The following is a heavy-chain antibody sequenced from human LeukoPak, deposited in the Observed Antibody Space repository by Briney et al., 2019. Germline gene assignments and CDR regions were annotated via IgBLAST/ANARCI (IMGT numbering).Heavy chain of an antibody. V-gene: IGHV4-31*03. J-gene: IGHJ5*02. CDR3: ARPGYCGGDCGTDTNWFDP. D-gene: IGHD2-21*02. CDR2: IYYSGST. CDR1: GGSISSGGYY. Sequence: SQTLSLTCTVSGGSISSGGYYWNWIRQHPGKGLEWIGYIYYSGSTYYNPSLKSRVIISIDTSKNQFSLKLSSVTAADTAVYYCARPGYCGGDCGTDTNWFDPWGQGTLVTVSS.